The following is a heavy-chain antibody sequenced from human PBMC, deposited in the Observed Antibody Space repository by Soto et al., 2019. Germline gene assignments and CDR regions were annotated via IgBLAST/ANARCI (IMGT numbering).Heavy chain of an antibody. CDR1: GDSFNNHW. Sequence: PGESLKISCKGSGDSFNNHWIIWVRQMPGKGLEWMGNIDPSDSYITYSPSFQGHVTISADKSISTAYLQWSSLEASDTAVYFCARRDCSSSSCYLQYYYGMDVWGQGTTVTVSS. CDR3: ARRDCSSSSCYLQYYYGMDV. CDR2: IDPSDSYI. J-gene: IGHJ6*02. D-gene: IGHD2-15*01. V-gene: IGHV5-10-1*01.